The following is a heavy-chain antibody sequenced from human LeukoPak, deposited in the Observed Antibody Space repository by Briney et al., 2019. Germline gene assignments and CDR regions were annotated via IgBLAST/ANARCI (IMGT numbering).Heavy chain of an antibody. CDR2: INHSGST. CDR3: ARTPDLYCSSTSCYRPAYYYYGMDV. J-gene: IGHJ6*02. V-gene: IGHV4-34*01. Sequence: SETLFLTCAVYGGSFSGYYWSWIRQPPGKGLEWIGEINHSGSTNYNPSLKSRVTISVDTSKNQFSLKLSSVTAADTAVYYCARTPDLYCSSTSCYRPAYYYYGMDVWGQGTTVTVSS. CDR1: GGSFSGYY. D-gene: IGHD2-2*02.